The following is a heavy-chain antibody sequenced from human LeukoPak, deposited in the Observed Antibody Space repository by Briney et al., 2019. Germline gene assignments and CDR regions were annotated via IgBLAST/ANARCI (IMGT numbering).Heavy chain of an antibody. Sequence: ASVKVSCKASGYTFTSYYMHWVRQAPGQGLEWMGIINLSGGSTSYAQKFQGRVTMTRDTSTSTVYMELSSLRSEDTAVYYCARAYDSSGYYAPQHYFDYWGQGTLVTVYS. J-gene: IGHJ4*02. D-gene: IGHD3-22*01. CDR2: INLSGGST. CDR3: ARAYDSSGYYAPQHYFDY. V-gene: IGHV1-46*03. CDR1: GYTFTSYY.